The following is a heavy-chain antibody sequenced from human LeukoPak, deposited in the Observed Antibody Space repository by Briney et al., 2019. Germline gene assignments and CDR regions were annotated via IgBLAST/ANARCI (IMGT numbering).Heavy chain of an antibody. CDR2: IYSGGST. Sequence: GGSLRLSCAASGFTVSSNYMSWVRQAPGKGLEWVSVIYSGGSTYYADSVKGRFTISRDNSKNTLYLQMNSLRAEDTAVYYRARAYDSRGYYYEYWGQGTLVTVSS. D-gene: IGHD3-22*01. J-gene: IGHJ1*01. CDR3: ARAYDSRGYYYEY. CDR1: GFTVSSNY. V-gene: IGHV3-66*02.